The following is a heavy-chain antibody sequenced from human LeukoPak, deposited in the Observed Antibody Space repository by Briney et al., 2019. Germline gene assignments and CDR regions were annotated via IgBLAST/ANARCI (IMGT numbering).Heavy chain of an antibody. CDR1: GFTFSNAW. D-gene: IGHD2-2*01. CDR3: TTDSYCSSTSCSSHAFDI. Sequence: GGSLRLSCAASGFTFSNAWMSWVRQAPGKGRELVGRIKCKTDGGTTDYDAPVKGRFTISRDDSKNTLYLQMNSLKTEDTAVYYCTTDSYCSSTSCSSHAFDIWGQGTMVTVSS. CDR2: IKCKTDGGTT. V-gene: IGHV3-15*01. J-gene: IGHJ3*02.